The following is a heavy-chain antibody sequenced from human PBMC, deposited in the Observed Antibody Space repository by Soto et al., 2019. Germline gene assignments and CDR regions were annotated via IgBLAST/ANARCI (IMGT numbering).Heavy chain of an antibody. J-gene: IGHJ6*02. CDR2: FDPEDGET. Sequence: ASVKVSCKVSGYTLTELSMHWVRQAPGKGLEWMGGFDPEDGETIYAQKFQGRVTMTEDTSTDTAYMELSSLRSEDTAVYYCATDPLLLYGMDVWGQGTTVTVSS. V-gene: IGHV1-24*01. CDR3: ATDPLLLYGMDV. D-gene: IGHD2-15*01. CDR1: GYTLTELS.